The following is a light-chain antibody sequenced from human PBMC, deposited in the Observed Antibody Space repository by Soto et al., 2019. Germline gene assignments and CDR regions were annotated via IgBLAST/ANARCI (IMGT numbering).Light chain of an antibody. V-gene: IGKV1-9*01. J-gene: IGKJ2*01. CDR2: AAS. CDR1: QGISSS. Sequence: DIQLTQSPSFLSASVGDRVTITCPASQGISSSLAWFQQKPGKAPKLLIYAASTLQSRVPSRFSGSGSGTDFTLTINSLQPEDFATYYCQQVNTYPHTFGQGTKLEIK. CDR3: QQVNTYPHT.